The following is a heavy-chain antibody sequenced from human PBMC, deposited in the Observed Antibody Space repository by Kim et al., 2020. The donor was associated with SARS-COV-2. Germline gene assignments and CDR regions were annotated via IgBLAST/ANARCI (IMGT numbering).Heavy chain of an antibody. CDR2: ISYDGSNK. CDR1: GFIFSSYA. J-gene: IGHJ6*02. Sequence: GGSLRLSCAASGFIFSSYAMHWVRQAPGKGLEWVAVISYDGSNKYYADSVKGRFTISRDNSKNTLYLQMNSLRAEDTAVFYCARDNPHYYGSGSYYNYYYGMDVGGQGATVTVSS. D-gene: IGHD3-10*01. CDR3: ARDNPHYYGSGSYYNYYYGMDV. V-gene: IGHV3-30*04.